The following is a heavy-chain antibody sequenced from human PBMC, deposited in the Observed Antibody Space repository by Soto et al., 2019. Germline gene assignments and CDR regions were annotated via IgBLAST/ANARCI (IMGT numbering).Heavy chain of an antibody. D-gene: IGHD3-16*01. V-gene: IGHV3-21*01. CDR3: ARRDYAAVGGYYGMDV. CDR1: GFTFSSYS. Sequence: PGGSLRLSCAASGFTFSSYSMNWVRQAPGKGLEWVSSISSSSSYIYYADSVKGRFTISRDNAKNSLYLQMNSLRAEDTAVYYCARRDYAAVGGYYGMDVWGQGTTVTVSS. J-gene: IGHJ6*02. CDR2: ISSSSSYI.